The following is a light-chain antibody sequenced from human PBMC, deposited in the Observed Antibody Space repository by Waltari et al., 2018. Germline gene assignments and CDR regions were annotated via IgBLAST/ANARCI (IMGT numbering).Light chain of an antibody. J-gene: IGKJ1*01. CDR1: QNINSW. V-gene: IGKV1-5*03. CDR2: KAS. CDR3: QQYRTNPWA. Sequence: DIQMTQSPSILSASVGDRVTLTCRASQNINSWLAWYQQKPGMAPKLLISKASTLESGVPSRFSGSGSVTEFTLTISSLQPDDLATYYCQQYRTNPWAFGQGTKV.